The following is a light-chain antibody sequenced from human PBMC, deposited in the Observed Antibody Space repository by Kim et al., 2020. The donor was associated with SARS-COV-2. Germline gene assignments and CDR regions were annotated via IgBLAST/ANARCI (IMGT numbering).Light chain of an antibody. CDR1: SSNIGSYS. Sequence: GQPFACPCSGISSNIGSYSVDWYRRFPRTPPQPPIFGNYERPSGAPARFSRFKSGTSASLAISGLQSEDDADDYCAAWDDTLTGGVFGGGTQLTVL. V-gene: IGLV1-44*01. J-gene: IGLJ3*02. CDR2: GNY. CDR3: AAWDDTLTGGV.